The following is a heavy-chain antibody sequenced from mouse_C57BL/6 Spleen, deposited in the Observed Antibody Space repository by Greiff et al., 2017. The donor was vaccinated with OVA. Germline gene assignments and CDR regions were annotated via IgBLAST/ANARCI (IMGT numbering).Heavy chain of an antibody. Sequence: EVKLQQSGPELVKPGASVKISCKASGYTFTDYYMNWVKQSHGKSLEWIGDINPNNGGTSYNQKFKGKATLTVDKSSSTAYMELRSLTSEDSAVYYCARRAYGRNAMDYWGQGTSVTVSS. V-gene: IGHV1-26*01. J-gene: IGHJ4*01. D-gene: IGHD1-1*02. CDR3: ARRAYGRNAMDY. CDR1: GYTFTDYY. CDR2: INPNNGGT.